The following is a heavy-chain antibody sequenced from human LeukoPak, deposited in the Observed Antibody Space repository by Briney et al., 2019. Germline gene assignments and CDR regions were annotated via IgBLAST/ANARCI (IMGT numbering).Heavy chain of an antibody. J-gene: IGHJ4*02. CDR3: ARGGDCSGGSCYAFDY. V-gene: IGHV4-59*01. Sequence: SETLSLTCTVSGGSISTYYWSWIRQPPGKGLEWIGYIYYSGSTNYNPSLKSRVTISVDTSKNQFSLKPSSVTAADTAVYYCARGGDCSGGSCYAFDYWGQGTLVTVSS. CDR1: GGSISTYY. CDR2: IYYSGST. D-gene: IGHD2-15*01.